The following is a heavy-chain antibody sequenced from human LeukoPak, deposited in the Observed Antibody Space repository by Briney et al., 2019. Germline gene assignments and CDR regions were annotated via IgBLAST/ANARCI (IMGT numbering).Heavy chain of an antibody. V-gene: IGHV3-30*18. CDR3: AKEENDFWSGQRD. CDR1: GFTFSSYG. J-gene: IGHJ4*02. Sequence: GRSLRLSCAASGFTFSSYGMHWVRQAPGKGLEWVAVISYDGSNKYYADSVKGRFTISRDNSKNRLYLQMNSLRAEDTAVYYCAKEENDFWSGQRDWGQGTLVTVSS. D-gene: IGHD3-3*01. CDR2: ISYDGSNK.